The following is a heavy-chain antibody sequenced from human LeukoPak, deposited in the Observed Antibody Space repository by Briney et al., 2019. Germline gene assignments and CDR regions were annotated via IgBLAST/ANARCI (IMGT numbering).Heavy chain of an antibody. J-gene: IGHJ4*02. CDR3: ARAKGLLWFGIYYFDY. Sequence: GGSLRLSCAASGFTFNDYYMSWIRQAPGKGLEWVSYISSSSSYTNYADSVKGRFTISRDNAKNSLYLQMNSLRAEDTAVYYCARAKGLLWFGIYYFDYWGQGTLVTVSS. CDR1: GFTFNDYY. D-gene: IGHD3-10*01. V-gene: IGHV3-11*06. CDR2: ISSSSSYT.